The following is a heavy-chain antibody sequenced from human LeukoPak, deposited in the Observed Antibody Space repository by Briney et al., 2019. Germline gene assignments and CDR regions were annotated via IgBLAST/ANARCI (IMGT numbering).Heavy chain of an antibody. J-gene: IGHJ4*02. CDR3: AKQRQLCLDY. D-gene: IGHD2-2*01. CDR2: IWYDGSNK. CDR1: GFTFSSYG. Sequence: GRSLRLSCAASGFTFSSYGMHWVRQAPGKGLEWVAVIWYDGSNKYYADSVKGRFTISRDNSKNMLYLQMNSLRAEDTAVYYCAKQRQLCLDYWGQGTLVTVSS. V-gene: IGHV3-33*06.